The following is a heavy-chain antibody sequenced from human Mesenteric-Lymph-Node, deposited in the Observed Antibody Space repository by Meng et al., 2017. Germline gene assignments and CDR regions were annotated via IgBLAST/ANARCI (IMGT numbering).Heavy chain of an antibody. Sequence: VQLGESGGDLVKPGESLRLSCVASGVTFSGHWMNWVRQAPGRGLEWVANINRDGSETSYRDSVKGRFTISRDNAKDSLFLQMNSLTAEDTAIYYCGTYYYGSETSSIWGPGTMVTVSS. D-gene: IGHD3-10*01. CDR2: INRDGSET. J-gene: IGHJ3*02. CDR3: GTYYYGSETSSI. V-gene: IGHV3-7*01. CDR1: GVTFSGHW.